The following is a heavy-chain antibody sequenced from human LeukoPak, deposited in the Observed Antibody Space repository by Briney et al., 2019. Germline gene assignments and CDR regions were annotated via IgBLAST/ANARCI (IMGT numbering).Heavy chain of an antibody. CDR3: AKDGSGSYLDY. J-gene: IGHJ4*02. D-gene: IGHD3-10*01. CDR2: IWYDGSNK. CDR1: GFTFSNYG. Sequence: GGSLRLSCAASGFTFSNYGMHWVRQAPGKGLEWVAVIWYDGSNKYYADSVKGRFTISRDNSKNTLYLQMNSLRAEDTAVHYCAKDGSGSYLDYWGQGTLVTVSS. V-gene: IGHV3-33*06.